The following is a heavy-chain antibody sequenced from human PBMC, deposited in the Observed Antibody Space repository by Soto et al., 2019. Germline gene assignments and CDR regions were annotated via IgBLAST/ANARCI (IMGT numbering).Heavy chain of an antibody. J-gene: IGHJ5*02. Sequence: PSETLSLTCTVYGGSFSGYYWSWIRQPPGKGLEWIGEINRSGSTNYNPSLKSRVAISVDTSKNQFSLKLSSVTAADTAVYYCARDRGGFTVSSKPFREWFAPWGQGTPVPGSS. V-gene: IGHV4-34*01. CDR2: INRSGST. CDR3: ARDRGGFTVSSKPFREWFAP. CDR1: GGSFSGYY. D-gene: IGHD3-16*01.